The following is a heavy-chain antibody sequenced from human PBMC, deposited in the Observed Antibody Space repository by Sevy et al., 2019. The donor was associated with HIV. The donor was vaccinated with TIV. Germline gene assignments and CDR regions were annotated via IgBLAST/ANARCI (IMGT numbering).Heavy chain of an antibody. J-gene: IGHJ6*02. Sequence: SETLSLTCTVSGGSISSYYWSWIRQPPGKGLEWIGYIYYSGSTNYNPSLKSRVTISVDTSKNQFSPKLSSVTAADTAVYYCARGYGSSPHMDVWGQGTTVTVSS. CDR2: IYYSGST. V-gene: IGHV4-59*01. D-gene: IGHD6-6*01. CDR3: ARGYGSSPHMDV. CDR1: GGSISSYY.